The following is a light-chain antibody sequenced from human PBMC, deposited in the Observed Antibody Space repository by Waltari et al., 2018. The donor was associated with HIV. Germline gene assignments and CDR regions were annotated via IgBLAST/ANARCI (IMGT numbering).Light chain of an antibody. Sequence: HSALTQPASVSGSPGQSITLSCTGPTSDISDFNFVSWYQQSPGRAPKLIIFEVYSRPPGISDRFSGSKSGVTASLTISALRAEDEADYFCSSYSARGFVVFGGGTKVTVL. J-gene: IGLJ3*02. V-gene: IGLV2-14*01. CDR3: SSYSARGFVV. CDR1: TSDISDFNF. CDR2: EVY.